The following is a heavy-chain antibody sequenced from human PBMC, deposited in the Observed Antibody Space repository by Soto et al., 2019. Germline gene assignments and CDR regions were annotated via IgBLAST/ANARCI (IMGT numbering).Heavy chain of an antibody. CDR2: IKSKTDGETT. CDR3: TLHIVVVTSVHNYFNP. V-gene: IGHV3-15*01. J-gene: IGHJ4*02. Sequence: EVQLVDSGGGMVKPGGSLTLSCAASGFTFSNAWMSWVRQAPGKGLEWVGRIKSKTDGETTDYAAPVKGRFTISRDDSKNTMYLQMNSLQIEDTAVYYCTLHIVVVTSVHNYFNPWGQGTLVTVSS. CDR1: GFTFSNAW. D-gene: IGHD2-21*02.